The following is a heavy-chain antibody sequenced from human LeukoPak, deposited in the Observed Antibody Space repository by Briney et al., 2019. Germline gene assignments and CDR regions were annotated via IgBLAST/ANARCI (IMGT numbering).Heavy chain of an antibody. J-gene: IGHJ4*02. Sequence: GRSLRLSCAASGFTFDDYAMHWVRQAPGKGLEWVSGISWNSGSIGYADSVKGRFTISRDNAKNSLYLQMNSLRAEDTALYYCAKDSSYDFWSGKDYWGQGTLVTVSS. CDR1: GFTFDDYA. CDR2: ISWNSGSI. CDR3: AKDSSYDFWSGKDY. D-gene: IGHD3-3*01. V-gene: IGHV3-9*01.